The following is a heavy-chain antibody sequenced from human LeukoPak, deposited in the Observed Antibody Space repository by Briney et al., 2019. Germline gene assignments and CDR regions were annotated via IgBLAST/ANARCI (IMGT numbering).Heavy chain of an antibody. V-gene: IGHV4-34*01. Sequence: SETLSLTCAVYGGSFSGYYWSWIRQPPGKGLERIGEINHSGSTNYNPSLKSRVTISVDTSKNQFSLKLSSVTAADTAVYYCARGPSSSWYRFYYYYYGMDVWGQGTTVTVSS. CDR1: GGSFSGYY. CDR2: INHSGST. D-gene: IGHD6-13*01. CDR3: ARGPSSSWYRFYYYYYGMDV. J-gene: IGHJ6*02.